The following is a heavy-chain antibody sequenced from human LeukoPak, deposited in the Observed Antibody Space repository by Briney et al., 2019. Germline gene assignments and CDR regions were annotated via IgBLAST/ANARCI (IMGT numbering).Heavy chain of an antibody. J-gene: IGHJ5*02. CDR1: GGSISSGSYY. CDR3: ARVVAVAPLDNWFDP. V-gene: IGHV4-61*02. Sequence: PSQTLSLTCTVSGGSISSGSYYWGWIRQPAGKGLEWIGRIYTSGSINYNPSLKSRVTISVDTSKNQFSLKLSSVTAADTAVYYCARVVAVAPLDNWFDPWGQGTLVTVSS. CDR2: IYTSGSI. D-gene: IGHD6-19*01.